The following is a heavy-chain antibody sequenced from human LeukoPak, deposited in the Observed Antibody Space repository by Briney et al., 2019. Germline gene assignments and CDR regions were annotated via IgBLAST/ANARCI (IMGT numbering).Heavy chain of an antibody. CDR2: IIPILGIA. CDR3: ARDYYDSSGYGY. V-gene: IGHV1-69*04. J-gene: IGHJ4*02. CDR1: GGTFSSYA. Sequence: GSSVKVSCKASGGTFSSYAISWVRQAPGQGLEWMGRIIPILGIANYAQKFQGRVTITADKSTSTAYMELSSLRSEDTAVYYCARDYYDSSGYGYWGQGTLVTVSS. D-gene: IGHD3-22*01.